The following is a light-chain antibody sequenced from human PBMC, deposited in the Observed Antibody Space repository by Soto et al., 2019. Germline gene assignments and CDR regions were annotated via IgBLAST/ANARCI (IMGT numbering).Light chain of an antibody. V-gene: IGKV3-15*01. CDR2: DVY. J-gene: IGKJ5*01. CDR3: KQYNNWPFS. Sequence: EIVMTQSPDTLSVSPGERATLTCRAGQGVTTNFAWYQQKSGQSPRLLIYDVYIRATGVPARFSATGSETDFTLTIRGLQSGDSAVYFCKQYNNWPFSFGQGTRLEIK. CDR1: QGVTTN.